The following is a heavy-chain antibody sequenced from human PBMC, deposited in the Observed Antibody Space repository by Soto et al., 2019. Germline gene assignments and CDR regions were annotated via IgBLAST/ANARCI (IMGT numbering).Heavy chain of an antibody. Sequence: GSLRLSCAASGFTVSSNYMSWVRQAPGKGLEWVSVIYSGGSTYYADSVKGRFTISRDNSKNTLYLQMNSLRAEDTAVYYCAREGEGVATENDAFDIWGQGTMVTVSS. D-gene: IGHD5-12*01. CDR3: AREGEGVATENDAFDI. J-gene: IGHJ3*02. CDR1: GFTVSSNY. CDR2: IYSGGST. V-gene: IGHV3-66*01.